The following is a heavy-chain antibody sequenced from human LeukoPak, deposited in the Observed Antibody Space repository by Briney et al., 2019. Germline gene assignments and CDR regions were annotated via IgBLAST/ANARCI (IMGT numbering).Heavy chain of an antibody. Sequence: SETLSLTCTVSGGSISSYYWSWIRQPPGKGLEWIGYIYYSGSTNYNPSLESRVSISVDTSNNQFSLKLRSVTAADTAVYYCARRRPGTNFDYWGQGTLVTVSS. D-gene: IGHD1-26*01. CDR1: GGSISSYY. CDR2: IYYSGST. CDR3: ARRRPGTNFDY. V-gene: IGHV4-59*08. J-gene: IGHJ4*02.